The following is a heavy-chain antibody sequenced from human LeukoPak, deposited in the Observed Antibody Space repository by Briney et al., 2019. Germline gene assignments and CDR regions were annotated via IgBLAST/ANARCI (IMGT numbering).Heavy chain of an antibody. CDR1: GFTFSSYG. Sequence: GGSLRLSCAASGFTFSSYGMHWVRQAPGKGLEWVAFIRYDGSITYYADSVKGRFTISRDNSKNTLYLQMNSLRAEDTAVYYCANVGTTIDATYYWGQGTLVTVSS. J-gene: IGHJ4*02. CDR3: ANVGTTIDATYY. CDR2: IRYDGSIT. V-gene: IGHV3-30*02. D-gene: IGHD2-15*01.